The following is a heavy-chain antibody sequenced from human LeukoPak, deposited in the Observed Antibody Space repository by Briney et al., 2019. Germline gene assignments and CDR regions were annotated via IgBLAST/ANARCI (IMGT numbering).Heavy chain of an antibody. D-gene: IGHD4/OR15-4a*01. Sequence: SETLSLTCTDSGGSISSYYWSWIRQPPGKGLEWIGYIYYSGSTNYNRSLKSRVTISVDTSKNQFSLKLSSVTAADTAVYYCARENLTFDLWGRGTLVTVSS. CDR2: IYYSGST. CDR1: GGSISSYY. J-gene: IGHJ2*01. CDR3: ARENLTFDL. V-gene: IGHV4-59*01.